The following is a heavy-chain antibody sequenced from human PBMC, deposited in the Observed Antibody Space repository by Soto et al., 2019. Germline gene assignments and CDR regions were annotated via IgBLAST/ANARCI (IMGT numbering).Heavy chain of an antibody. CDR3: ARTDYRNYVGLEC. Sequence: GGSLRLSCAASGFTFIHYAMSWVRQAPGKGLEWVSSISAAVGTTYYAASVKGRFTISRDNSKNTLHLQMNSLRAEDTAIYYCARTDYRNYVGLECWGQRTRFTSSS. V-gene: IGHV3-23*01. CDR2: ISAAVGTT. D-gene: IGHD4-4*01. J-gene: IGHJ1*01. CDR1: GFTFIHYA.